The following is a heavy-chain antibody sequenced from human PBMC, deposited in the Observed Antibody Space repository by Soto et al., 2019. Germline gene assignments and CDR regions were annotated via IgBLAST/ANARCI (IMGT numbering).Heavy chain of an antibody. CDR2: ISGSLGSA. Sequence: PXVSLRLSCAVSGFTFNDYAMSWVRQAPGKGLEWVSTISGSLGSAYYAASVEGRFTISGDNSNNTLYLQMNSLRVGDTATYYCAKDSRLPGFGLLIHAFDIWGHGTMVTVSS. CDR1: GFTFNDYA. D-gene: IGHD3-3*01. CDR3: AKDSRLPGFGLLIHAFDI. J-gene: IGHJ3*02. V-gene: IGHV3-23*01.